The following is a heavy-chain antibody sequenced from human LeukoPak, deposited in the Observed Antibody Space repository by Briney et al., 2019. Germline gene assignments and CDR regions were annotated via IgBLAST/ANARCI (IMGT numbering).Heavy chain of an antibody. CDR2: IYYSGST. Sequence: SETLSLTCTLSGGSISSYYWSWLRQPPGKGLEWIGYIYYSGSTNYNPSLKSRVTISVDTSKSQFSLKLSSVTAADTAVYYCARLGAYYDFWSGYYTQVPYFDYWGQGTLVTVSS. J-gene: IGHJ4*02. CDR3: ARLGAYYDFWSGYYTQVPYFDY. D-gene: IGHD3-3*01. V-gene: IGHV4-59*08. CDR1: GGSISSYY.